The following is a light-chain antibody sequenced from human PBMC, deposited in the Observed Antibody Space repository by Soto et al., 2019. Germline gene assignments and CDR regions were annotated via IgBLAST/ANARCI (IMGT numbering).Light chain of an antibody. Sequence: QPVLTQPPSVSGAPGQRVTISCTGSSSNIGTPYDVHWYQQLPGTAPKLLIYGNNNRPSGVPDRFSGSKSGTSASLAITGLQAEDEADYYCQSYDSSLSGYVIFGGGPKLTVL. CDR3: QSYDSSLSGYVI. J-gene: IGLJ2*01. V-gene: IGLV1-40*01. CDR2: GNN. CDR1: SSNIGTPYD.